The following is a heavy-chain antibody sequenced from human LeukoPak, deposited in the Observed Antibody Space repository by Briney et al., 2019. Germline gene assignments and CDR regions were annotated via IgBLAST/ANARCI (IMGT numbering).Heavy chain of an antibody. V-gene: IGHV3-49*04. J-gene: IGHJ6*03. CDR3: TRASENYGSESYGYYYYYYMDV. CDR1: GFTFSSYA. CDR2: IRSKAYGGTT. D-gene: IGHD3-10*01. Sequence: GGSLRLSCAASGFTFSSYAMSWVRQAPGKGLEWVGFIRSKAYGGTTEYAASVKGRFTISRDDSKSIAYLQMNSLKTEDTAVYYCTRASENYGSESYGYYYYYYMDVWGKGTTVTVSS.